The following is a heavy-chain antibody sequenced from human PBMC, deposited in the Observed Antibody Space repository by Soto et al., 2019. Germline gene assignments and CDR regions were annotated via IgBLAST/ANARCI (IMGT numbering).Heavy chain of an antibody. Sequence: QVQLQESGPGLVKSSETLSLTCTVSGGSISGYYWSWIRQPPGKGLEWVGYIHYSGSTNYNPSLKSRVTISVDTSKTQLSLKLRSVTAADTAVYYCAKHVVVVSGGSSFDFWGQGLLVTVSS. V-gene: IGHV4-59*08. CDR1: GGSISGYY. CDR2: IHYSGST. D-gene: IGHD2-2*01. J-gene: IGHJ4*02. CDR3: AKHVVVVSGGSSFDF.